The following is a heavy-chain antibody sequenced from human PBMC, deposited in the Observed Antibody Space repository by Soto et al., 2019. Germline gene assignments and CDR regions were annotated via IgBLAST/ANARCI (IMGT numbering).Heavy chain of an antibody. CDR1: GFTFSNYA. D-gene: IGHD2-21*01. CDR2: ISGGGGST. CDR3: AKDGGLCGGTLDY. Sequence: EVQVLESGGGLVQPGGSLRLSCAASGFTFSNYAMTWVRQAPGKGLEWVSSISGGGGSTYYADSVKGRVTISRENSKNTLYLQMNSLRAEDTAVYYCAKDGGLCGGTLDYWGQGTLVTVSS. V-gene: IGHV3-23*01. J-gene: IGHJ4*02.